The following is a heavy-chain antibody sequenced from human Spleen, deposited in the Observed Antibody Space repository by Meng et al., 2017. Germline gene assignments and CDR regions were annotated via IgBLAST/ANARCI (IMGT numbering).Heavy chain of an antibody. D-gene: IGHD6-19*01. Sequence: SETLSLTCTVSGGSVSSGSYYWSWIRQPPGKGLEWIGYIYYSGSTNYNPSLKSRVTISVDTSKNQFSLKLSSVAAADTAVYYCARVELIRSSGWSRIDYWGQGTLVTVSS. CDR3: ARVELIRSSGWSRIDY. CDR2: IYYSGST. J-gene: IGHJ4*02. CDR1: GGSVSSGSYY. V-gene: IGHV4-61*01.